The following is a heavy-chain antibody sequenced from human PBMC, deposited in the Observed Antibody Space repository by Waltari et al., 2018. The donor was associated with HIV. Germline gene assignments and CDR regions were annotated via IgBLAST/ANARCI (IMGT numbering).Heavy chain of an antibody. CDR2: INHSGTT. V-gene: IGHV4-34*02. D-gene: IGHD6-19*01. CDR1: GGSFSHYY. J-gene: IGHJ4*02. CDR3: ARHRFTRGNSAWYFLY. Sequence: QVRLQQWGAGLLKPSETLSLTCAVHGGSFSHYYWTWIRQTPEKGLEWIGEINHSGTTDYNPSLKSRLTMSIDTSKNQFSLKLNSVTAADTAVYYCARHRFTRGNSAWYFLYWGQGTHVTVSS.